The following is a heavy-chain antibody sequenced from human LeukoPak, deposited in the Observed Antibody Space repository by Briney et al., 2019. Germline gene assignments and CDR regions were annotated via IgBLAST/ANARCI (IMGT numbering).Heavy chain of an antibody. J-gene: IGHJ4*02. D-gene: IGHD4-17*01. CDR2: IYYSGST. CDR3: ARDRATVTPTPDFDY. V-gene: IGHV4-39*07. CDR1: GGSISSSSYY. Sequence: MTSETLSLTCTVSGGSISSSSYYWGWIRQPPGKGLEWIGSIYYSGSTYYNPSLKSRVTISVDTSKNQFSLKLSSVTAADTAVYYCARDRATVTPTPDFDYWGQGTLVTVSS.